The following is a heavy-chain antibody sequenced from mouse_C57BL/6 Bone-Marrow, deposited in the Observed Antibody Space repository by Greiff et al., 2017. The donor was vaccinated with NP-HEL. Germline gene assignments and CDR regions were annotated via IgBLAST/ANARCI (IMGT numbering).Heavy chain of an antibody. CDR3: ARSFLAWFAY. Sequence: VQLQQSGPVLVKPGASVKMSCKASGYTFTDYYMNWVKQSHGKSLEWIGVINPYNGGTSYNQKFKGKATLHVDKSSSTAYMELNSLTSEDSAVYYCARSFLAWFAYWGQGTLVTVSA. CDR2: INPYNGGT. V-gene: IGHV1-19*01. CDR1: GYTFTDYY. J-gene: IGHJ3*01.